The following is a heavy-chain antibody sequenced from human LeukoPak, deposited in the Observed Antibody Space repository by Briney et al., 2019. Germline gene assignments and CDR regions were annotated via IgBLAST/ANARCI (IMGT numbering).Heavy chain of an antibody. D-gene: IGHD3-10*01. Sequence: QSGGSLRLSCAASGFTFSSYAMSWVRQAPGKGLEWVSAISGSGGSTYYADSVKGPFTISRDNSKNTLYLQMNSLRAEDTAVYYCAKDRKGYGSGRGGDAFDIWGQGTMVTVSS. CDR2: ISGSGGST. CDR1: GFTFSSYA. CDR3: AKDRKGYGSGRGGDAFDI. V-gene: IGHV3-23*01. J-gene: IGHJ3*02.